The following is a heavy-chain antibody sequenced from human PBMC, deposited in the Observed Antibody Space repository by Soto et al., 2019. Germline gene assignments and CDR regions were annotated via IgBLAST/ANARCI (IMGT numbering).Heavy chain of an antibody. V-gene: IGHV2-5*02. D-gene: IGHD2-2*01. J-gene: IGHJ5*02. CDR1: GFSLSTSGVG. CDR2: LYWDGDK. Sequence: ESGPTLVNPTQTLTLTCTFSGFSLSTSGVGVGWIRQPPGKALEWLGLLYWDGDKRYSPSLKTRLTITKDTSKNQVVLTMTNVDPVDTATYYCVHRPYQPLLYRAFYFDPWGQGTLVTVSS. CDR3: VHRPYQPLLYRAFYFDP.